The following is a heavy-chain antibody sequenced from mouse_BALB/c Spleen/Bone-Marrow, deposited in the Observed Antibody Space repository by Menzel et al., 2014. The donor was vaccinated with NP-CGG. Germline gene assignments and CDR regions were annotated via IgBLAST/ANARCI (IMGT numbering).Heavy chain of an antibody. CDR1: GYTFTSYW. Sequence: QVQLKESGAELAKPGASVKMSCKASGYTFTSYWMHWVKQRPGQGLEWIGYINPSTGYTEYNQKFKDKATLTADKSSSTADMQLSSLTSEDSAVYFCARGRFAYWGQGTLVTVSA. CDR2: INPSTGYT. V-gene: IGHV1-7*01. CDR3: ARGRFAY. J-gene: IGHJ3*01.